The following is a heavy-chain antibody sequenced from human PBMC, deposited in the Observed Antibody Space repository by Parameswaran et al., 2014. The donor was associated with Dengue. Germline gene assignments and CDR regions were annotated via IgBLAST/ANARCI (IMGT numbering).Heavy chain of an antibody. CDR2: IDWGDDK. D-gene: IGHD6-19*01. CDR3: ARSRIAVGRSMVGYFDY. Sequence: ARWIRQPPGKALEWLALIDWGDDKYYSTSLKTRLTISKDTSKNQVVLTMTNMDPVDTATYYCARSRIAVGRSMVGYFDYWGQGTLVTVSS. V-gene: IGHV2-70*01. J-gene: IGHJ4*02.